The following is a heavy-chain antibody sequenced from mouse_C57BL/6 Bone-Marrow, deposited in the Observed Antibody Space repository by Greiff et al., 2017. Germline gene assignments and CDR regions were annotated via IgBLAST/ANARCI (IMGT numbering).Heavy chain of an antibody. Sequence: EVKLVESGPELVKPGASVKIPCKASGYTFTDYNMDWVKQSHGKSLEWIGDINPNNGGTIYNQKFKGKATLTVDKSSSTAYMELRSLTSEDTAVYYCAREELYYGSSYWYFDVWGTGTTVTVSS. D-gene: IGHD1-1*01. V-gene: IGHV1-18*01. CDR3: AREELYYGSSYWYFDV. CDR1: GYTFTDYN. J-gene: IGHJ1*03. CDR2: INPNNGGT.